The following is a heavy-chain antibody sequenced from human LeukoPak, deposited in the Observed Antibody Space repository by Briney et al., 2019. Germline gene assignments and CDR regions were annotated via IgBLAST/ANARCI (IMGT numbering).Heavy chain of an antibody. V-gene: IGHV3-30*03. D-gene: IGHD2-15*01. CDR1: GFTFSSYG. J-gene: IGHJ4*02. Sequence: GGSLRLSCAASGFTFSSYGMHWVRQAPGKGLEWVAVISYDGSNKYYADSVKGRFTISRDNSKNTLYLQMNSLRAEDTAVYYCAREGCSGGSCYSLPFDYWGQGTLVTVSS. CDR3: AREGCSGGSCYSLPFDY. CDR2: ISYDGSNK.